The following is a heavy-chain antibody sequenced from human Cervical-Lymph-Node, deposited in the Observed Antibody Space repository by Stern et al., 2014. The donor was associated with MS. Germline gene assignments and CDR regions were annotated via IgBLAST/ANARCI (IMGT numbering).Heavy chain of an antibody. J-gene: IGHJ6*02. V-gene: IGHV3-7*01. CDR3: ARDTGLIAALGMDV. CDR2: IKQDGSEK. CDR1: GITFISYW. D-gene: IGHD6-13*01. Sequence: VQLVQSGGGFVQPGGSLRLAFAGSGITFISYWVSWVRQATGDGPEGVANIKQDGSEKYYVDSVKGRFPISRDNAKNSLYLQMNSLRAEDTAVYYCARDTGLIAALGMDVWGQGTTVTVSS.